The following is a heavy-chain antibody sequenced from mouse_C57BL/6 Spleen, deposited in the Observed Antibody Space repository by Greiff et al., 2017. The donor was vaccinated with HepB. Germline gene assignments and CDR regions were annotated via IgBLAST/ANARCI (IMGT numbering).Heavy chain of an antibody. Sequence: VQLQQSGAELVRPGTSVKVSCKASGYAFTNYLIEWVKQRPGQGLEWIGVINPGSGGTNYNEKFKGKATLTADKSSSTAYMQLSSLTSEDSAVYFCARRAVVAPFAYWGQGTLVTVSA. CDR3: ARRAVVAPFAY. D-gene: IGHD1-1*01. J-gene: IGHJ3*01. CDR2: INPGSGGT. CDR1: GYAFTNYL. V-gene: IGHV1-54*01.